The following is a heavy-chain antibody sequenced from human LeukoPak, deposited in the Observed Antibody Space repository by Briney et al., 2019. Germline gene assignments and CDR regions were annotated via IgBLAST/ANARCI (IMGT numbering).Heavy chain of an antibody. CDR2: ISRSTNHT. Sequence: GGALRLSCAASGFTFSSYYMNWVRQAPGKGLEWVSSISRSTNHTYYADSLKGRFTISRDNAKNSLYLQMNSLRAEDTAVYYCARVSFADGGYFDYWGQGSVVTVSS. CDR1: GFTFSSYY. CDR3: ARVSFADGGYFDY. V-gene: IGHV3-21*01. J-gene: IGHJ4*02. D-gene: IGHD2-15*01.